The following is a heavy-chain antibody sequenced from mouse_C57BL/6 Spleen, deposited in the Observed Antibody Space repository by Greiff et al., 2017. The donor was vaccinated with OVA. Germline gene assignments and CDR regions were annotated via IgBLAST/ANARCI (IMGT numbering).Heavy chain of an antibody. V-gene: IGHV5-16*01. CDR1: GFTFSDYY. J-gene: IGHJ1*03. CDR3: ARVYGSSHWCFDV. D-gene: IGHD1-1*01. Sequence: EVQLVESEGGLVQPGSSMKLSCTASGFTFSDYYMAWVRQVPEKGLEWVANINYDGSSTYYLDSLKSRFIISRDNAKNILYLQMSSLKSEDTATYYCARVYGSSHWCFDVWGTGTTVTVSS. CDR2: INYDGSST.